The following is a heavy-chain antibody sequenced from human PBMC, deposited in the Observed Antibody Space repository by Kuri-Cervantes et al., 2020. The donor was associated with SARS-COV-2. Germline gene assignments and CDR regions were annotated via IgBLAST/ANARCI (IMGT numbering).Heavy chain of an antibody. J-gene: IGHJ6*02. D-gene: IGHD7-27*01. CDR2: IDWDDDK. V-gene: IGHV2-70*04. CDR1: WFSLSTSGMR. CDR3: AQMSPRLGIYYYGMDV. Sequence: SGPTLVKPTQTLTLTCTFSWFSLSTSGMRVSWIRQPPGKALEWLARIDWDDDKYYSTSLKTRLSISKDTSKNQVVLKMTNMDPVDTATYYCAQMSPRLGIYYYGMDVWGQGTTVTDSS.